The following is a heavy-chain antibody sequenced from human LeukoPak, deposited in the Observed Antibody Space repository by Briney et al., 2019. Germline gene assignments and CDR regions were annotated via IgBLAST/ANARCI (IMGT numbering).Heavy chain of an antibody. J-gene: IGHJ3*02. Sequence: GSSVKVSCKASGGTFSSYAISWVRQAPGQGLEWMGRIIPIFGTANYAQKFQGRVTITTDESTSTAYMELSSLRSEDTAVYYCARGFMTGYSHDAFDIWGQGTMVTVSS. V-gene: IGHV1-69*05. D-gene: IGHD3-9*01. CDR2: IIPIFGTA. CDR1: GGTFSSYA. CDR3: ARGFMTGYSHDAFDI.